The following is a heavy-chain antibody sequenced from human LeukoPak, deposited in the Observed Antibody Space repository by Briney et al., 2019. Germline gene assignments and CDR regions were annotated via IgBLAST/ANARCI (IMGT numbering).Heavy chain of an antibody. CDR2: IYYSGST. Sequence: SETLSLTCTVSGGSISSYYWSWIRQPPGKGPEWIGYIYYSGSTNYNPSLKSRVTISVDTSKNQFSLKLSSVTAADTAVYYCARLLDDSSGYDAFDIWGQGTMVTVSS. D-gene: IGHD3-22*01. V-gene: IGHV4-59*08. CDR3: ARLLDDSSGYDAFDI. J-gene: IGHJ3*02. CDR1: GGSISSYY.